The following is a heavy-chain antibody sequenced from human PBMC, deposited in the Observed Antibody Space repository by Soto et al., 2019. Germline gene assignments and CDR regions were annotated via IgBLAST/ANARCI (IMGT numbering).Heavy chain of an antibody. CDR3: ARTDGDLHV. CDR2: MNPTSGHT. CDR1: GYTFSSYD. V-gene: IGHV1-8*01. J-gene: IGHJ6*02. D-gene: IGHD4-17*01. Sequence: QVQLVQSGAEVKKPGASVKVSCKASGYTFSSYDINWVRQATGQGLEWMGWMNPTSGHTGSAQKFEGRVTMTRDASISEAYIALSSLRSEDTAIYYCARTDGDLHVWCQGTTDTVSS.